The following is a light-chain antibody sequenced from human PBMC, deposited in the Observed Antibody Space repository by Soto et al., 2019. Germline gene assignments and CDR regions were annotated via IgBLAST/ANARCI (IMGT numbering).Light chain of an antibody. CDR2: AAS. Sequence: DIQMTQSPSTLSASVGETVTVTCRASQSVSGWLAWYQQKPGKAPRLLIYAASTLQSGVPSRFSGSGSGTEFTLTISSLQPDDFATYYCQHYNSYSEAFGQGTKVDIK. CDR3: QHYNSYSEA. CDR1: QSVSGW. V-gene: IGKV1-5*01. J-gene: IGKJ1*01.